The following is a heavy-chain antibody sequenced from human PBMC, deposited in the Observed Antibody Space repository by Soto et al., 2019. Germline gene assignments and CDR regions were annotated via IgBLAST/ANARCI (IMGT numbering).Heavy chain of an antibody. J-gene: IGHJ6*02. Sequence: SETQCVTYTVAGGTIRGYYGSWIRQQPGKGLEWIGYIYYSGSTNYNPSLKSRVTISVDTSKNQFSLKLSSVTAADTAVYYCGREGYSSGYYYYYGMDVWGQGTTVTVS. V-gene: IGHV4-59*01. D-gene: IGHD3-22*01. CDR3: GREGYSSGYYYYYGMDV. CDR1: GGTIRGYY. CDR2: IYYSGST.